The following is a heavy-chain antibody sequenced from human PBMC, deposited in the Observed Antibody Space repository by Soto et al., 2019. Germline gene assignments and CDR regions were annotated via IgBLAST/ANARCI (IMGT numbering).Heavy chain of an antibody. V-gene: IGHV3-23*01. CDR3: AAGRWGGYGMDV. J-gene: IGHJ6*02. CDR1: GFTFSSYA. Sequence: EVQLLESGGGLVQPGGSLRLSCAASGFTFSSYAMSWVRQAPGKGLEWVSTISASGGSTYYADSVKGRFTTSRDNSKNAPYPQMNSLRARETAVCYCAAGRWGGYGMDVWGQGTRVTVSS. CDR2: ISASGGST. D-gene: IGHD3-16*01.